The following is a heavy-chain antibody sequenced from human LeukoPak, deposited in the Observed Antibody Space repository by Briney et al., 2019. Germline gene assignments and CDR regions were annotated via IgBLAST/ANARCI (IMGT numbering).Heavy chain of an antibody. J-gene: IGHJ4*02. D-gene: IGHD3-22*01. V-gene: IGHV4-34*01. CDR1: GGSFSGYY. CDR2: INHSGST. CDR3: ARAYNQRRVRGITMIVVVAYYFDY. Sequence: PSETLSLTCAVYGGSFSGYYWSWIRQPPGKGLEWIGEINHSGSTNYNPSLKSRVTISVDTSKNQFSLKLSYVTAADTAVYYCARAYNQRRVRGITMIVVVAYYFDYWGQGTLVTVSS.